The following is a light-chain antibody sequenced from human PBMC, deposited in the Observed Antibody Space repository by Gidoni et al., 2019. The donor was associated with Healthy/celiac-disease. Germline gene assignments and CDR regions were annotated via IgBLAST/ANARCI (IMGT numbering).Light chain of an antibody. CDR1: EGISSL. CDR2: AAS. J-gene: IGKJ3*01. V-gene: IGKV1-12*01. Sequence: DNQMTQSPSAASSSVGDRVTITCRASEGISSLLSWYQQKPGKAPKLLIYAASRLQSGVPSRFSSGGSVTDFTLTISSLQPEVFATYYCQQANSFPFTFGPGTKVEIK. CDR3: QQANSFPFT.